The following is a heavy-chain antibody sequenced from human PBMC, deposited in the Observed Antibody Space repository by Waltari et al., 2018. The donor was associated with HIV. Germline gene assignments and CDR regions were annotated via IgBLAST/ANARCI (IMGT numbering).Heavy chain of an antibody. D-gene: IGHD2-2*03. CDR2: IKTQADGETT. CDR3: TTWMY. CDR1: GFTFSDAW. V-gene: IGHV3-15*01. J-gene: IGHJ4*02. Sequence: EVQLVESGGGLIKPGGSLRLSCAASGFTFSDAWMSWVRQAPGKGLGWVARIKTQADGETTDYAAPVQGRFTVSRDDARNTVDLQIDSQKTDDTAMYYCTTWMYGGPGTRVTVSS.